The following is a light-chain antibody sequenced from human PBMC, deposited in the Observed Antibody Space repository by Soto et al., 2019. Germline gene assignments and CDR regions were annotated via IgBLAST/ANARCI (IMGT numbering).Light chain of an antibody. Sequence: EIVMTQSPATLSVSPGERATLSCSASQSVSSNLAWYQQKPGQAPRLLIYGASTRATGIPARFSGSGSGTEFTLTISSLQSADFAVYYCQQYNNWPLTFGGGTKVEIK. J-gene: IGKJ4*01. CDR2: GAS. V-gene: IGKV3-15*01. CDR1: QSVSSN. CDR3: QQYNNWPLT.